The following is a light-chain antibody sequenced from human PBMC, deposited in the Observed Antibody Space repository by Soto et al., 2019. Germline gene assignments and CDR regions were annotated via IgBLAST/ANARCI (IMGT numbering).Light chain of an antibody. CDR1: QSILYSSNNKNY. CDR3: QQYYSSWT. J-gene: IGKJ1*01. CDR2: WAS. Sequence: DIVLTQSPDSLAVSLGERATINYKSSQSILYSSNNKNYLAWYQQKAGQPPKLLIYWASTRESGVPDRFSGSGSATDFTLTISSLQAEDVAVYYCQQYYSSWTFGQGTKVEIK. V-gene: IGKV4-1*01.